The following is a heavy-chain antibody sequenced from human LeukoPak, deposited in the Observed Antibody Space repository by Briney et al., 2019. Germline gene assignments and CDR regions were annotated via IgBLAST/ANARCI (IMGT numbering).Heavy chain of an antibody. D-gene: IGHD3-10*01. J-gene: IGHJ3*02. CDR3: ARGRGAFDI. V-gene: IGHV4-59*01. CDR2: IYYSGST. Sequence: SETLSLTCTVSGGSISSYYWSWIRQPPGKGLEWIGYIYYSGSTNYNPSLKSRVTISVDTSKNQFSLKLSSVTAADTAVYYCARGRGAFDIWGQGTMVTVSS. CDR1: GGSISSYY.